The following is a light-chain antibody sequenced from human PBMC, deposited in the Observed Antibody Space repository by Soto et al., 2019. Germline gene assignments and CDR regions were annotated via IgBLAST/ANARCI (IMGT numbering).Light chain of an antibody. Sequence: EVVLTQSPGTLSLSPGQRATLSCKASQSVATDYLTWYQQKPGQAPRLLIYGTSSRATGIPDRFSGSGSGTDFTLTISRLEPEDFAVYYCQQYGSSPPITFGHGTRLEMK. CDR3: QQYGSSPPIT. J-gene: IGKJ5*01. V-gene: IGKV3-20*01. CDR2: GTS. CDR1: QSVATDY.